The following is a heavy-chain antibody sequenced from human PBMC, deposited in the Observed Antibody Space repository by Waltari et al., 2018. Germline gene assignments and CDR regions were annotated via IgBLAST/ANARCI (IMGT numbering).Heavy chain of an antibody. V-gene: IGHV1-69*13. CDR2: IIPIFGTA. CDR1: GGTFSSYA. CDR3: ARKSDSSGYYYYYYYGMDV. Sequence: QVQLVQSGAEVKKPGSSVKVSCKASGGTFSSYAISWVRQAPGQGLEWMGGIIPIFGTANYAQKFQGRVTITADESTSTAYMELSSLRSEDTAVYYCARKSDSSGYYYYYYYGMDVWGQGTTVTVSS. J-gene: IGHJ6*02. D-gene: IGHD3-22*01.